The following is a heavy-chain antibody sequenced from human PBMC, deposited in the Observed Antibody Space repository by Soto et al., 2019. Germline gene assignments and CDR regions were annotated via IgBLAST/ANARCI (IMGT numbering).Heavy chain of an antibody. J-gene: IGHJ4*02. D-gene: IGHD1-26*01. CDR3: ARREIQGPIDY. CDR2: IYYSGTT. Sequence: SETLSLTSAVSGYSISSSNWWGWIRQPPGKGLEWIGYIYYSGTTYYNPSLKSRVTMSVDTSKNQFSLKLTSVTAVDTAVYYCARREIQGPIDYWGQGTLVTVSS. CDR1: GYSISSSNW. V-gene: IGHV4-28*01.